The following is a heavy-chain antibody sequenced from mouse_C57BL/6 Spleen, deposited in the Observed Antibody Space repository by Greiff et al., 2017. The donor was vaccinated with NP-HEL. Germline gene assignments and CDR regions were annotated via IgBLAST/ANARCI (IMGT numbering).Heavy chain of an antibody. CDR2: IDPNSGGT. J-gene: IGHJ4*01. D-gene: IGHD4-1*01. Sequence: QVQLQQSGAELVKPGSSFPLSFPSSGYTFTSYWMHWVKQRPGRGLEWIGRIDPNSGGTNYNEKFKSKATLTVDKPSSTAYMQLSSLTSEDAAVYYCARCTGEAMDYWGQGTAVTVSS. CDR3: ARCTGEAMDY. V-gene: IGHV1-72*01. CDR1: GYTFTSYW.